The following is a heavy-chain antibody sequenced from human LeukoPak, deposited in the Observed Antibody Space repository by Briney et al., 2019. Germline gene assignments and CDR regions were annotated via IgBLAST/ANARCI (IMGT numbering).Heavy chain of an antibody. CDR2: ISYDGGNK. CDR1: GFTFSSYA. J-gene: IGHJ4*02. V-gene: IGHV3-30-3*01. Sequence: GGSLRLSCAASGFTFSSYAMHWVRQAPGKGLEWVAVISYDGGNKYYADSVKGRFTISRDNSKNTLYLQMNSLRAEDTAVYYCAKDGGGDSSGYFLNLYFDYWGQGTLVTVSS. CDR3: AKDGGGDSSGYFLNLYFDY. D-gene: IGHD3-22*01.